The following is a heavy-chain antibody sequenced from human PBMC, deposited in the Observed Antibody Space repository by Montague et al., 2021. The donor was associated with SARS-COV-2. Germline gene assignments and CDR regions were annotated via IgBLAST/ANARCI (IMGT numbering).Heavy chain of an antibody. Sequence: SETLSLTCAVYGGSFSGYYWSWIRQPPGKGLEWIGEINHSGSTNYNPSLKSRVTISVATSKNQFSLKLSSVTAADTAVYYCARRGRSYCSGGNCYSSYYGMEVWGQGTTVTVSS. CDR1: GGSFSGYY. J-gene: IGHJ6*02. V-gene: IGHV4-34*01. CDR2: INHSGST. CDR3: ARRGRSYCSGGNCYSSYYGMEV. D-gene: IGHD2-15*01.